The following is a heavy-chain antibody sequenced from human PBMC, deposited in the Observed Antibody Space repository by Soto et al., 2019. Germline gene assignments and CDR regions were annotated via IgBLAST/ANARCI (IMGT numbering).Heavy chain of an antibody. J-gene: IGHJ4*02. D-gene: IGHD6-19*01. Sequence: QLQLQESGSGLVKPSQTLSLTCAVSGGSISSGGYSWSWIRQPPGKGLEWIGYIYHSGSTYYNPSIKSRVTISVDRSKNQLSLKLSSVTAADTAVYYCARAGGLGAVAADYWGQGTLVTVSS. CDR1: GGSISSGGYS. V-gene: IGHV4-30-2*01. CDR2: IYHSGST. CDR3: ARAGGLGAVAADY.